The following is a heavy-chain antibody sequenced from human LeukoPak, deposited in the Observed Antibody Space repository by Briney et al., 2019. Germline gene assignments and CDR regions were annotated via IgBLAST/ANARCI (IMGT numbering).Heavy chain of an antibody. CDR3: ARSVDYYGSGGDFDY. V-gene: IGHV3-30-3*01. CDR2: ISYDGSNK. Sequence: GGSLRLSCAASGFTFSSYAMHWVRQAPGKGLEWVAVISYDGSNKYYADSVKGRFTISRDNSKNTLYPQMNSLRAEDTAVYYCARSVDYYGSGGDFDYWGQGTLVTVSS. J-gene: IGHJ4*02. D-gene: IGHD3-10*01. CDR1: GFTFSSYA.